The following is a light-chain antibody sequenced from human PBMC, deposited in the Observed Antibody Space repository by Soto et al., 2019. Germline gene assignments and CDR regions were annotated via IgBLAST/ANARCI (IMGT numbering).Light chain of an antibody. CDR2: GAS. CDR1: QSVSSSY. CDR3: QQYGSSYT. J-gene: IGKJ2*01. Sequence: EIVLTQSPGTLSLSPGERATLSCRASQSVSSSYLAWYQQKPGQAPRLLIYGASSRATGIPDRFSGSGPGTDFTLTISRLEPEDFAVYYCQQYGSSYTFGQGTKREIK. V-gene: IGKV3-20*01.